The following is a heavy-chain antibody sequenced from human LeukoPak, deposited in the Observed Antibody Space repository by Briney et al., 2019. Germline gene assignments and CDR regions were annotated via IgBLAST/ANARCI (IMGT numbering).Heavy chain of an antibody. J-gene: IGHJ4*02. CDR1: GFSLSTSGVG. D-gene: IGHD3-10*01. V-gene: IGHV2-5*02. CDR3: AHSELLWFGELLRGGFDY. Sequence: SGPTLVNPTQTLTLTCTFSGFSLSTSGVGVGWIRQPPGKALEWLALIYWDDDKRYSPSLKSRLTITKDTSKNQVVLTMTNMDPVDTATCYCAHSELLWFGELLRGGFDYWGQGTLVTVSS. CDR2: IYWDDDK.